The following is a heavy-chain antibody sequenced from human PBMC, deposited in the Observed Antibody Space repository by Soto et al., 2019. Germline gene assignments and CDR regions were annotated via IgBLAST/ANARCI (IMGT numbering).Heavy chain of an antibody. V-gene: IGHV3-9*01. CDR2: ITWHSGTI. Sequence: ESGGGLVQPGRSLRLACAASGFTFDQYTMHWVRQAPGQGLEWVSSITWHSGTIGYADSVKGRFTISRDNAKNSLYLQMNSLRGEDTALYYCAKEMITFGDFNYYYMDVWGNGTTVTVSS. CDR1: GFTFDQYT. CDR3: AKEMITFGDFNYYYMDV. D-gene: IGHD3-16*01. J-gene: IGHJ6*03.